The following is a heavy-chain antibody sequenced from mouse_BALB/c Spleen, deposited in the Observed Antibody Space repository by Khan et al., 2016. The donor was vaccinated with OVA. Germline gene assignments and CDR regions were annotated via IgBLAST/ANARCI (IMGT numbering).Heavy chain of an antibody. D-gene: IGHD2-2*01. CDR3: ARSGYGSLAY. CDR2: INPSTSYI. CDR1: GYIFTSYW. J-gene: IGHJ3*01. V-gene: IGHV1-7*01. Sequence: QVQLQQSGAELAKPGASVKMSCKVSGYIFTSYWMNWVKQRPGQGLEWIGYINPSTSYIEYNQKFKDKATLTADKSSSTAYMRLSSLTSEDSADYFCARSGYGSLAYWGQGTLVTVSA.